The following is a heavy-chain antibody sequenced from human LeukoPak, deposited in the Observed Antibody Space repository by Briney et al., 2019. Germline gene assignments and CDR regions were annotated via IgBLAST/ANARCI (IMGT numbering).Heavy chain of an antibody. J-gene: IGHJ5*02. CDR2: INHSGST. CDR3: ARFADQGWFDP. Sequence: SETLSLTCAVYGGSFSGYYWSWIRQPPGKGLEWIGEINHSGSTNYNPSLKSRVTISVDTSKNQFSLKLSSVTAADTAVYYCARFADQGWFDPWGQGTLVTVSS. CDR1: GGSFSGYY. D-gene: IGHD2-2*01. V-gene: IGHV4-34*01.